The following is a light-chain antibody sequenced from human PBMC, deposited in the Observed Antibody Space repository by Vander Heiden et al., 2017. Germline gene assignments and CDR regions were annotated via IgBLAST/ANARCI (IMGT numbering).Light chain of an antibody. J-gene: IGLJ2*01. CDR2: QDS. Sequence: SYELTQPPSVSVSPGQTASITCSGDKLGDKYACWYQQKPGQSPVLVIYQDSKRTSGIPGRFSGSNSGNTATLTISGTQAMDEADYYCQAWDSSTEVFGGGTKLTVL. CDR3: QAWDSSTEV. V-gene: IGLV3-1*01. CDR1: KLGDKY.